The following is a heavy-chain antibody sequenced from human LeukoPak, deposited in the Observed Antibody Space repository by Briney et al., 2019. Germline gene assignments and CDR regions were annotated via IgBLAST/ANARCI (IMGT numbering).Heavy chain of an antibody. CDR1: GFAFSTRGVG. D-gene: IGHD6-19*01. CDR2: ISWDDDK. V-gene: IGHV2-5*02. Sequence: SGPTLLHLPRPLWLTRNFSGFAFSTRGVGVGWIRHPPGKALEWLALISWDDDKRYSPSLKSRLPITKETSKKQAGLTMTNTDPGDSRIYYRARRESSGCYCVFGGGETRVTVSS. J-gene: IGHJ4*02. CDR3: ARRESSGCYCVF.